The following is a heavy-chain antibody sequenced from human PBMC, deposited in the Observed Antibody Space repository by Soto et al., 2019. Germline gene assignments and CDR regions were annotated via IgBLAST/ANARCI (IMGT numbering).Heavy chain of an antibody. V-gene: IGHV4-34*01. CDR1: GGSFSGYY. CDR2: INHSGST. J-gene: IGHJ6*02. CDR3: ASGKYGMDV. Sequence: SETLSLTCAVYGGSFSGYYWSWIRQPPGKGLEWIGEINHSGSTNYNPSLKSRVTISVDTSKNQFSLKLSSVTAADTAVYYCASGKYGMDVWGQGTTVTVSS.